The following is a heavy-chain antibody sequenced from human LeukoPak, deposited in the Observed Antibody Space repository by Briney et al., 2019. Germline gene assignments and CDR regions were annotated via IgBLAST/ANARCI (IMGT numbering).Heavy chain of an antibody. Sequence: GGSLRLSCAASGFTVSSNYVSWGRQAPGKGLEWVSVIYSGGSTYYADSVKGRFTISRDNSKNTLYLQMNSLRAEDTAVYYCASDYYDSSGPNLEFDYWGQGTLVTVSS. CDR3: ASDYYDSSGPNLEFDY. D-gene: IGHD3-22*01. J-gene: IGHJ4*02. CDR2: IYSGGST. V-gene: IGHV3-53*05. CDR1: GFTVSSNY.